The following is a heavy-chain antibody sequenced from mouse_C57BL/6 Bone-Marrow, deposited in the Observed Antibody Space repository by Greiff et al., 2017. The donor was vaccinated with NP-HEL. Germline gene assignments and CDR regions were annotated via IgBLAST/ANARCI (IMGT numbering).Heavy chain of an antibody. CDR1: GFSLTSYG. CDR3: ARHRGTPYYYAMDY. Sequence: VKLMESGPGLVAPSQSLSITCTVSGFSLTSYGVHWVRQPPGKGLEWLVVIWSDGSTTYNSALKSRLSISKDNSKSQVFLKMNSLQTDDTAMYYCARHRGTPYYYAMDYWGQGTSVTVSS. CDR2: IWSDGST. J-gene: IGHJ4*01. V-gene: IGHV2-6-1*01. D-gene: IGHD3-1*01.